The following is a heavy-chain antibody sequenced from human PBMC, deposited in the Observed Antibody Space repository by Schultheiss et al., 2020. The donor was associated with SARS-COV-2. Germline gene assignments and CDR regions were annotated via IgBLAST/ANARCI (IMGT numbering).Heavy chain of an antibody. CDR3: ASPDCSSTSCYDAFDI. D-gene: IGHD2-2*01. J-gene: IGHJ3*02. CDR1: GYTFTSYG. CDR2: IIPIFGTA. V-gene: IGHV1-69*13. Sequence: SVKVSCKASGYTFTSYGISWVRQAPGQGLEWMGGIIPIFGTANYAQKFQGRVTITADESTSTAYMELSSLRSEDTAVYYCASPDCSSTSCYDAFDIWGQGTMVTVSS.